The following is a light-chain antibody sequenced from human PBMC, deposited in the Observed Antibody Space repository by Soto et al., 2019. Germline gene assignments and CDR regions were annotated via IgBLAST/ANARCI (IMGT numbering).Light chain of an antibody. CDR2: DVT. J-gene: IGLJ2*01. CDR3: CSLSSITTRI. V-gene: IGLV2-14*03. Sequence: QSALTQPASVSGSPGQSITISCTGTSSDVGGYDYVSWYQHHPGKAPKLMIYDVTNRPSGVSTRFSASKSGNTASLTISGLQAEDEADYYCCSLSSITTRIFGGGTKVTVL. CDR1: SSDVGGYDY.